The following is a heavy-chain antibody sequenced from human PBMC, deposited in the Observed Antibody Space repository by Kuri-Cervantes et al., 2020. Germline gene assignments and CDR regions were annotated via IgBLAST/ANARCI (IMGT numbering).Heavy chain of an antibody. CDR2: ISYDGSNK. J-gene: IGHJ6*02. CDR3: ARAQKYSYGWGNYYYYGMDV. CDR1: GFSFSNYG. V-gene: IGHV3-30*19. Sequence: GGSLRLSCAASGFSFSNYGMHWVRQAPGKGLEWVAVISYDGSNKYYADSVEGRFTISRDNSKNTLYLQMNSLRAEDTAVYYCARAQKYSYGWGNYYYYGMDVWGQGTTVTVSS. D-gene: IGHD5-18*01.